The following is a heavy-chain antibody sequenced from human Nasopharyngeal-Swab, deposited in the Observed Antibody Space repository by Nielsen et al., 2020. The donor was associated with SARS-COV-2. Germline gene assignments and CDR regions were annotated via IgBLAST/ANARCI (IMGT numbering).Heavy chain of an antibody. V-gene: IGHV3-48*04. Sequence: GGSLRLSCAASGFNFNYYSMNWVRQAPGKGLEWISYITSGSAIIYYADSVKGRFTISRDNARNLLYLQMNSLRAEDTAVYYCARDRTTDIMITFGGVIVLHVFDIWGQGTMVTVSS. J-gene: IGHJ3*02. D-gene: IGHD3-16*02. CDR1: GFNFNYYS. CDR3: ARDRTTDIMITFGGVIVLHVFDI. CDR2: ITSGSAII.